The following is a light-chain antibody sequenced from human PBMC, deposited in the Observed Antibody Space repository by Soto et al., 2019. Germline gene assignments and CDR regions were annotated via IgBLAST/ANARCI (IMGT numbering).Light chain of an antibody. Sequence: QSVLTQPPSASGTPGQRVTISCSGSSSNIGSNYVYWYQQLPGTAPKLLIFRNNQRPSGVPDRFSGYKSGTSASLAIRGLRSEDEADYYCAAWDDSLSGYVVFGGGTKLTVL. J-gene: IGLJ2*01. CDR1: SSNIGSNY. V-gene: IGLV1-47*01. CDR3: AAWDDSLSGYVV. CDR2: RNN.